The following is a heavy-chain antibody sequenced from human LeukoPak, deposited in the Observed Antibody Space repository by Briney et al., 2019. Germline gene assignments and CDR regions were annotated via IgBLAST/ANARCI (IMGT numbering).Heavy chain of an antibody. CDR2: INAGNGDT. V-gene: IGHV1-3*01. D-gene: IGHD2-2*02. CDR3: ARCGPGSTSCYNKGNIGMDV. J-gene: IGHJ6*04. CDR1: GYTFTSYA. Sequence: GASVKVSCKSSGYTFTSYAMHWVRQAPGQKPEWMGWINAGNGDTKYSQKFQGRVTITRNTSASTAYMELSSLRSEDTAVYYCARCGPGSTSCYNKGNIGMDVWGKGTTVTVSS.